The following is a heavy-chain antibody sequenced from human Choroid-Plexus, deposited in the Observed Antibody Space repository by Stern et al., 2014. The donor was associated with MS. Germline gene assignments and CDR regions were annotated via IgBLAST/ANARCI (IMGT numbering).Heavy chain of an antibody. D-gene: IGHD2/OR15-2a*01. CDR1: GFTFGSCA. CDR2: VTYDGSNK. V-gene: IGHV3-30*18. CDR3: AKDRQYLTYFFDH. J-gene: IGHJ5*02. Sequence: VQLVESGGGVVQPGRPLRLSCVASGFTFGSCAMHWVRQVPGTGLAWAAGVTYDGSNKYYADSVKGRFTISRDNSQNTLYMQMSSLRPEDTAVYYCAKDRQYLTYFFDHWGQGSLVTVSS.